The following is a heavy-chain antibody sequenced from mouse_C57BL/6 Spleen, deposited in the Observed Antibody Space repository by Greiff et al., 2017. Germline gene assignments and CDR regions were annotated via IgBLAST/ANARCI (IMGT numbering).Heavy chain of an antibody. Sequence: EVMLVESGGDLVKPGGSLKLSCAASGFTFSSYGMSWVRQTPDKRLEWVATISSGGSYTYYPDSVKGRFTISRDNAKNTLYLQMSSLKSEDTAMYYCARQEDYYGSRAGFAYGGQGTLVNVAA. D-gene: IGHD1-1*01. CDR1: GFTFSSYG. J-gene: IGHJ3*01. CDR3: ARQEDYYGSRAGFAY. CDR2: ISSGGSYT. V-gene: IGHV5-6*01.